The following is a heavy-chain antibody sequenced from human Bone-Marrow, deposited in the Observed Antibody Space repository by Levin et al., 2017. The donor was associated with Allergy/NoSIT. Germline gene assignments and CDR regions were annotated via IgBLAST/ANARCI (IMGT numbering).Heavy chain of an antibody. Sequence: SGPTLVKPTQTLTLTCTFSGFSLNTRGVGVAWIRQPPGKALEWLALICWDDDRHYSPSLKSRPTITKDTSKNQVVLTMTNMDPVDTATYYCAQRLYYGSGTGWFDPWGQGTLVIVSS. V-gene: IGHV2-5*02. J-gene: IGHJ5*02. CDR2: ICWDDDR. D-gene: IGHD3-10*01. CDR3: AQRLYYGSGTGWFDP. CDR1: GFSLNTRGVG.